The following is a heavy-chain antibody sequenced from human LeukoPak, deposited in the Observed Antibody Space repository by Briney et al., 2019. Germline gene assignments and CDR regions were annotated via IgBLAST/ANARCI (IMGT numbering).Heavy chain of an antibody. V-gene: IGHV4-30-2*01. CDR2: IYHSGST. CDR1: GGSISSGGYY. J-gene: IGHJ5*02. D-gene: IGHD3-3*01. CDR3: ARWGQLRFPGSP. Sequence: SETLSLTCTVSGGSISSGGYYWSWIRQPPGKGLEWIGYIYHSGSTYYNPSLKSRVTISVDRSKNQFSLKLSSVTAADTAVYYCARWGQLRFPGSPWGQGTLVTVSS.